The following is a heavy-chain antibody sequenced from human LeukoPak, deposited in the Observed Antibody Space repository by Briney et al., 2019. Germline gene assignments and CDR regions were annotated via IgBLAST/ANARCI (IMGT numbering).Heavy chain of an antibody. CDR1: GFIFSNYW. J-gene: IGHJ4*02. Sequence: GGSLRLSCAGTGFIFSNYWMSWVRQAPGKGLEWVANIKQDGSDKYYVDSVKGRFTISRDNAKNSLYLQMKSLRAEDTALYHCARARRAGEATYYYDSSGYYYFDYWGQGTLVTVSS. V-gene: IGHV3-7*03. CDR3: ARARRAGEATYYYDSSGYYYFDY. D-gene: IGHD3-22*01. CDR2: IKQDGSDK.